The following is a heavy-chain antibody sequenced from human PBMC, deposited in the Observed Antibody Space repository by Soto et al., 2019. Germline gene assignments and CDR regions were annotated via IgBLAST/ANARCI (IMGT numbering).Heavy chain of an antibody. D-gene: IGHD6-6*01. J-gene: IGHJ6*03. CDR3: AKDQAARPHDYNYYYMDV. Sequence: EVQLVESGGGLVQPGRSLRLSCAASGFTFDDYAMHWVRQAPGKGLEWVSGISWNSGSIGYADSVKGRFTISRDNAKNSLYLQMNSLRAEDTALYYCAKDQAARPHDYNYYYMDVWGKGTTVTVSS. CDR2: ISWNSGSI. V-gene: IGHV3-9*01. CDR1: GFTFDDYA.